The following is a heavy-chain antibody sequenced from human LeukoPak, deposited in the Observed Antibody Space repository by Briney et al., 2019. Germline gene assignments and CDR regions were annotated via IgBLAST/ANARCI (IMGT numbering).Heavy chain of an antibody. CDR3: ARRDGGNHDAFDI. J-gene: IGHJ3*02. CDR1: GGSISSSSYY. D-gene: IGHD4-23*01. CDR2: IYYSGST. Sequence: PSETLSLTCTVSGGSISSSSYYWGWIRQPPGKGLEWIGSIYYSGSTYYNPSLKSRVTISVDTSKNQFSLKLSSVTAADTAVYYCARRDGGNHDAFDIWGQGTVVTVSS. V-gene: IGHV4-39*01.